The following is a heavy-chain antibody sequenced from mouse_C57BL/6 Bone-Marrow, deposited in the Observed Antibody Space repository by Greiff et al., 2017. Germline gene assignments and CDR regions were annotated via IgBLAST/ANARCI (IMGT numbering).Heavy chain of an antibody. CDR2: IYPGSGNT. Sequence: QVQLQQSGAELVRPGASVKLSCKASGYTFTDYYINWVKQRPGQGLEWIARIYPGSGNTYYNEKFKGKATLTAEKSSSTAYMQLSSLTSEDSAVYFCAKYYYWYFDVWGTGTTVTVSS. D-gene: IGHD1-1*01. V-gene: IGHV1-76*01. CDR3: AKYYYWYFDV. J-gene: IGHJ1*03. CDR1: GYTFTDYY.